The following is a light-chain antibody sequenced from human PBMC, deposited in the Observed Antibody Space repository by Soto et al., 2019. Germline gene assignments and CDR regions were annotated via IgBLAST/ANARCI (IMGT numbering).Light chain of an antibody. CDR3: CSGGGSYTV. Sequence: QSALTQPRSVSGSPGQAVTISCTGTTSDVGNYNYVSWYQQHPGKAPKLMIYDVSKRPSGVPDRFSGSKSGNTASLTISGLQDEDEAGYFCCSGGGSYTVFGGGTKLTVL. J-gene: IGLJ3*02. CDR2: DVS. V-gene: IGLV2-11*01. CDR1: TSDVGNYNY.